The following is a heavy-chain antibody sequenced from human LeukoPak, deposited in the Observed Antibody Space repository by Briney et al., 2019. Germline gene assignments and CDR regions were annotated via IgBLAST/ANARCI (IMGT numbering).Heavy chain of an antibody. J-gene: IGHJ4*02. CDR3: ARLGDSEKWGFDY. CDR2: IYYSGST. Sequence: SETLSLTCTVSGGSISSSSYYWGWIRQPPGKGLEWIGSIYYSGSTYYNPSLKSRVTISVDTSKNQFSLKLSSVTAADTAVYYCARLGDSEKWGFDYWGQGTLVTVSS. CDR1: GGSISSSSYY. V-gene: IGHV4-39*01. D-gene: IGHD3-10*01.